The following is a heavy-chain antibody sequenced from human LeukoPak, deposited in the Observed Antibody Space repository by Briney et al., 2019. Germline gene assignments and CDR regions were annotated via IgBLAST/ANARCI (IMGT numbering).Heavy chain of an antibody. CDR2: IKQDGSEE. D-gene: IGHD3-10*01. CDR1: GFTFSSYW. V-gene: IGHV3-7*01. CDR3: AGSVHGSGSYPYYYYGMDV. J-gene: IGHJ6*02. Sequence: PGGSLRLSCAASGFTFSSYWMSWVRQAPGKGLEWVANIKQDGSEEYYVDSVKGRFTISRDSAKNSLYLQMNSLRAEDTAVYYCAGSVHGSGSYPYYYYGMDVWGQGTTVTVSS.